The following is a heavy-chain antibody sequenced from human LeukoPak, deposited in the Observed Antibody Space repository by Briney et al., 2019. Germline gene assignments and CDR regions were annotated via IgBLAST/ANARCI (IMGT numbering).Heavy chain of an antibody. Sequence: PSETLSLTCTVSGGSISSTSYYWGWIRQPPGKGLEWIGTIYYSGITYYNRSLKSRVTISVDTSKNQFSLKLSSVTAADTAVYYCARLVGATDYLDYWGQGTLVTVSS. CDR3: ARLVGATDYLDY. D-gene: IGHD1-26*01. J-gene: IGHJ4*02. CDR2: IYYSGIT. CDR1: GGSISSTSYY. V-gene: IGHV4-39*01.